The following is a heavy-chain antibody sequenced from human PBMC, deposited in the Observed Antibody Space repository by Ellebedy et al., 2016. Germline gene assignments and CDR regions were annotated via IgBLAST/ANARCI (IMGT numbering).Heavy chain of an antibody. Sequence: GGSLRLSCAGSGFSFRNSWMTWVRQVPGKGLEWVASIKQEGSQTDYVDSVKGRFTISRDNAKNSLYLQMNSLRAEDTAVYYCAGGSGLLCDQWGQGTLVTVSS. CDR1: GFSFRNSW. V-gene: IGHV3-7*01. CDR3: AGGSGLLCDQ. J-gene: IGHJ4*02. CDR2: IKQEGSQT. D-gene: IGHD5-12*01.